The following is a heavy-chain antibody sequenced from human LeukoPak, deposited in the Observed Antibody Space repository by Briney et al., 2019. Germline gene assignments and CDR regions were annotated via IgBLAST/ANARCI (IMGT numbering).Heavy chain of an antibody. J-gene: IGHJ3*02. D-gene: IGHD5-12*01. CDR3: ARVRYSGYDSGGAFDI. CDR1: GYTFTGYY. Sequence: ASVKVSCKASGYTFTGYYMHWVRQAPGQGLEWMGWINPNSGGTNYAQKFQGRVTMTRDTSISTAYMELSRLRSDDTAVYYCARVRYSGYDSGGAFDIWGQGTMVTVSP. V-gene: IGHV1-2*02. CDR2: INPNSGGT.